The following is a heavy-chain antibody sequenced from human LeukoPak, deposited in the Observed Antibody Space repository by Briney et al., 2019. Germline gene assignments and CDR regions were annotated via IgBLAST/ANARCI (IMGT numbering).Heavy chain of an antibody. J-gene: IGHJ5*02. CDR3: AGGKTDYYDSTAYRFDP. CDR1: GYTFTGYY. V-gene: IGHV1-2*02. CDR2: INPNSGGP. Sequence: ASVKVSCKASGYTFTGYYMHWVRQAPGQGLEWMGWINPNSGGPNYAQKFQGRVTMTSDTSISTAYMELSRLTSDDTAVYYCAGGKTDYYDSTAYRFDPWGQGTLVTVSS. D-gene: IGHD3-22*01.